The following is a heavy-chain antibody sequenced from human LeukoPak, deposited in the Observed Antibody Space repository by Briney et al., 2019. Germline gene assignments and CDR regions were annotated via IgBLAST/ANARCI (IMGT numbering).Heavy chain of an antibody. CDR3: AKEFTVTSPFDY. V-gene: IGHV3-30*18. CDR2: ISYDGSKK. J-gene: IGHJ4*02. CDR1: GFTFRSYG. D-gene: IGHD4-17*01. Sequence: PGGSLRLSCAASGFTFRSYGMHWVRQAPGKGLEWVAVISYDGSKKYYADSVKGRFSISRDNSKNTLYLQMNSLRAEDTAVYYCAKEFTVTSPFDYWGQGTLVTVSS.